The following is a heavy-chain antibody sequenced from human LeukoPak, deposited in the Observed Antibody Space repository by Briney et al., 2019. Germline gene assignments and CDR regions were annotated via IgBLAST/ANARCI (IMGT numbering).Heavy chain of an antibody. CDR3: ARGVAAAGTWPYYFDY. Sequence: SETLSLTCTVSGGSISIYYWNWIRQPAGKGLEWIGRIYTNENTFFNPSLKSRVTMSVDTSKNQFSLKLSSVTAADTAVYYCARGVAAAGTWPYYFDYWGQGTLVTVSS. CDR2: IYTNENT. V-gene: IGHV4-4*07. CDR1: GGSISIYY. D-gene: IGHD6-13*01. J-gene: IGHJ4*02.